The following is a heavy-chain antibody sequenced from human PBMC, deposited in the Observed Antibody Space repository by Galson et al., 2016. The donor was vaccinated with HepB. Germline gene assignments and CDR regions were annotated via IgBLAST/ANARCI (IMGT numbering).Heavy chain of an antibody. CDR3: ARGHLVVPFSFYFDY. V-gene: IGHV6-1*01. J-gene: IGHJ4*02. CDR2: TYHTPNWYS. D-gene: IGHD2-15*01. Sequence: CAISGDSVSSKSAAWNWIRHSPSRGLEWLGRTYHTPNWYSDYAVSVKSRITINPDTSENQFSLQLNSVTPEDTAVYYCARGHLVVPFSFYFDYWGQGSLVTVSS. CDR1: GDSVSSKSAA.